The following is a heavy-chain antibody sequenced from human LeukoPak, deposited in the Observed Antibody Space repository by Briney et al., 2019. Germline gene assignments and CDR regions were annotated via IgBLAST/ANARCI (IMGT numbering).Heavy chain of an antibody. CDR3: ARGPYYYGSGSYYSAMGAFDI. Sequence: PSETLSLTCAVYGGSFSGYYWSWIRQPPGKGLEWIGEINHSGSTNYNPSLKSRVTISVDTSKNQFSLKLSSVTAADTAVYYCARGPYYYGSGSYYSAMGAFDIWGQGTMVTVSS. V-gene: IGHV4-34*01. CDR2: INHSGST. J-gene: IGHJ3*02. CDR1: GGSFSGYY. D-gene: IGHD3-10*01.